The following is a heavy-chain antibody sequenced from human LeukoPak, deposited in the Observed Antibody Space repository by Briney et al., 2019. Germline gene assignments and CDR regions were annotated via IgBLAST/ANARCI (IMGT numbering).Heavy chain of an antibody. D-gene: IGHD6-13*01. J-gene: IGHJ4*02. V-gene: IGHV3-9*01. CDR3: AKDYGYSSSWYDY. Sequence: GGSLRLSCEASGFTFDDYGMHWVRQAPGKGLEWVSTISWNSDSVGYVDSVKGRFTISRDNAKKTLYLQMNSLRPEDTALYYCAKDYGYSSSWYDYWGQGTLVTVSS. CDR1: GFTFDDYG. CDR2: ISWNSDSV.